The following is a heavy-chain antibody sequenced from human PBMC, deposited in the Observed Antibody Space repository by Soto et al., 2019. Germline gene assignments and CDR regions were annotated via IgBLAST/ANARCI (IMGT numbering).Heavy chain of an antibody. D-gene: IGHD5-12*01. CDR2: IIPIFGTA. CDR1: GGTFSSYA. J-gene: IGHJ6*02. Sequence: VASVKVSCKASGGTFSSYAISWVRQAPGQGLEWMGGIIPIFGTANYAQKFQGRVTITADESTSTAYMELSSLRSEDTAVYYCARDRHRWLHFYYFYGMDVWGQVTTVTVSS. CDR3: ARDRHRWLHFYYFYGMDV. V-gene: IGHV1-69*13.